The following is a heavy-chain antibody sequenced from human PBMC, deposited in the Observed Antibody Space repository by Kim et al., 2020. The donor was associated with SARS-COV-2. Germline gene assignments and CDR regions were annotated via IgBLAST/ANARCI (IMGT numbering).Heavy chain of an antibody. Sequence: GGSLRLSCAASGFTFSSYSMNWVRQAPGKGLEWVSSISSSSSYIYYADSVKGRFTISRDNAKNSLDLQMNSLRAEDTAEYYCARVRGRFPNSSSGSPSTVRGGRYALDVWGQGTTVTVSS. CDR1: GFTFSSYS. J-gene: IGHJ6*02. CDR2: ISSSSSYI. V-gene: IGHV3-21*01. CDR3: ARVRGRFPNSSSGSPSTVRGGRYALDV. D-gene: IGHD3-10*01.